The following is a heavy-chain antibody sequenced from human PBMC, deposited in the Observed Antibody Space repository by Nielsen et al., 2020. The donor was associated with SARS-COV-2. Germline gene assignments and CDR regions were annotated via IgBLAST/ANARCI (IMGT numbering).Heavy chain of an antibody. Sequence: ASVKVSCKASGYTFTGYYMHWVRQAPGQGLEWMGRINPNSGGTNYAQKFQGRATMTRDTSISTAYMELSRLRSDDTAVYYCAREYDTITRTGMDVWGKGTTVTVSS. V-gene: IGHV1-2*06. CDR2: INPNSGGT. J-gene: IGHJ6*03. CDR1: GYTFTGYY. D-gene: IGHD3-9*01. CDR3: AREYDTITRTGMDV.